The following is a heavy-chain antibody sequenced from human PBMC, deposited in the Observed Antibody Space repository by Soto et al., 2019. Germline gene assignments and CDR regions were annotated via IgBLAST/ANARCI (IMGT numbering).Heavy chain of an antibody. V-gene: IGHV1-3*05. D-gene: IGHD6-13*01. CDR2: INAGNGNT. J-gene: IGHJ6*02. Sequence: QVQLVQSGAEEKKPGASVKVSCKASGYTFTSYAMHWVRQAPGQRLEWMGWINAGNGNTKYSQKFQGRVTITRDTSASTDYMELSSLRSEDTAVYYCAGEGAAGDVYYYYCGMDCWGQGTTVTVSS. CDR3: AGEGAAGDVYYYYCGMDC. CDR1: GYTFTSYA.